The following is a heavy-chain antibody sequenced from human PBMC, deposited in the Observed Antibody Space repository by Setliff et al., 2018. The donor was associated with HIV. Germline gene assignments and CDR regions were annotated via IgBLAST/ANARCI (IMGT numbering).Heavy chain of an antibody. D-gene: IGHD6-19*01. V-gene: IGHV4-59*01. CDR2: IYYNGNT. CDR1: GGSISSYF. Sequence: SETLSLTCTVSGGSISSYFWSWIRQPPGKGLEWIGYIYYNGNTNYSPSLKSRVTISVDTSKNQFSLKLTSVTAADTAVYYCARTPGPGGWPTGWFDPWGQGTLVTVSS. CDR3: ARTPGPGGWPTGWFDP. J-gene: IGHJ5*02.